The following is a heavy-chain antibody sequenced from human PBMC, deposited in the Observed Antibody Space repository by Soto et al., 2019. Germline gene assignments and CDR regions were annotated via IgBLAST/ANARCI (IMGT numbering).Heavy chain of an antibody. CDR2: IWYDGSNK. V-gene: IGHV3-33*01. CDR3: ARDPSHGSGSYLDY. Sequence: PGGSLRLSCTASGFNFNNYGMHWVRQAPGKGLEWVAVIWYDGSNKYYAVSVKGRFTISRDNSKNTLYLQMSSLRAEDTAVYFCARDPSHGSGSYLDYWGQGTLVTVS. D-gene: IGHD3-10*01. CDR1: GFNFNNYG. J-gene: IGHJ4*02.